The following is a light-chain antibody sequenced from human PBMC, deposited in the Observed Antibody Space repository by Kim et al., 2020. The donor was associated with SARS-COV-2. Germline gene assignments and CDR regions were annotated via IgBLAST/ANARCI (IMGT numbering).Light chain of an antibody. V-gene: IGLV3-1*01. Sequence: SYELTQPPSVYVSPGQTASITCSGDKLGDKYACWYQQKPGQSPVLVIYQDNKRPSGIPERFSGSNSGNTATLTISETQAMDEADYYCQAWDSSTKVFGTGTKVTVL. CDR1: KLGDKY. CDR3: QAWDSSTKV. J-gene: IGLJ1*01. CDR2: QDN.